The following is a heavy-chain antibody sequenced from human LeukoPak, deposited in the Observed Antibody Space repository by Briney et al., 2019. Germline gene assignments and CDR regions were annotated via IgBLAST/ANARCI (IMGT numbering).Heavy chain of an antibody. CDR2: ISGSGGGT. V-gene: IGHV3-23*01. CDR3: AKARSGYYQRTYYYYYMDV. D-gene: IGHD3-3*01. Sequence: PGGSLRLSCAASGFTFSSYAMSWVRQAPGKGLEWVSAISGSGGGTYYADSVKGRFTISRDNSKNTLYPQMNSLRAEDTAVYYCAKARSGYYQRTYYYYYMDVWGKGTTVTVSS. J-gene: IGHJ6*03. CDR1: GFTFSSYA.